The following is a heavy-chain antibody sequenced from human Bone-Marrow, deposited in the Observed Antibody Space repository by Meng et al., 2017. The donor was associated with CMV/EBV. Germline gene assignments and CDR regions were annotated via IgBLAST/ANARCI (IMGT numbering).Heavy chain of an antibody. Sequence: CAASGFTFSSYGMHWIRQPPGKGLEWIGYIYYSGSTNYNPSLKSRVTISVDTSKNQFSLKLSSVTAADTAVYYCASSGYSGYDWYFDYWGQGTLVTVSS. V-gene: IGHV4-59*01. D-gene: IGHD5-12*01. CDR1: GFTFSSYG. J-gene: IGHJ4*02. CDR2: IYYSGST. CDR3: ASSGYSGYDWYFDY.